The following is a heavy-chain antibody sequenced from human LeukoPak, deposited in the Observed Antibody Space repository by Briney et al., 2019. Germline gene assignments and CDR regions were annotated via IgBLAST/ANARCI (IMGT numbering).Heavy chain of an antibody. CDR1: GGSFRGAY. CDR2: INHSGST. Sequence: SETLSLTCAVYGGSFRGAYWSWIRQPPGEGLEWIGEINHSGSTNYNPSLKRRDTISVDTSKSQFSLKLRSVTAADTAVYYCARERSLGVVTAITWFDPWGQGTLVTVSS. V-gene: IGHV4-34*01. J-gene: IGHJ5*02. D-gene: IGHD2-21*02. CDR3: ARERSLGVVTAITWFDP.